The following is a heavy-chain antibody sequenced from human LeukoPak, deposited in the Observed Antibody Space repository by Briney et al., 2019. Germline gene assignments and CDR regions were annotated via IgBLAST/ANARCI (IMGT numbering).Heavy chain of an antibody. CDR2: INHSGST. V-gene: IGHV4-34*01. CDR3: ARGASGCSSTSCSFDY. J-gene: IGHJ4*02. CDR1: GGSFTGYY. D-gene: IGHD2-2*01. Sequence: PSETLSLTSAVYGGSFTGYYWSWIRQPPGKGLEWIGEINHSGSTNYNPSLKSRVTISVDTSKNQFSLKLSSVTAADTAVYFCARGASGCSSTSCSFDYWGQGTLVTVSS.